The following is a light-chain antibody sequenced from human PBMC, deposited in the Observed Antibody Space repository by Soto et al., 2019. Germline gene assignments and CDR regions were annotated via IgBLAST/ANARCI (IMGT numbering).Light chain of an antibody. CDR2: EVS. J-gene: IGLJ3*02. Sequence: QSALTQPPSASGSPGQSVTISCTGTSSDVGGYNYVSWYQQHPGKAPKLMIYEVSKRTSGVPDRFSGSKSGNTASLTVSGLQDEDEADYYCSSYAGSNNLVFGGGTKLTVL. CDR3: SSYAGSNNLV. V-gene: IGLV2-8*01. CDR1: SSDVGGYNY.